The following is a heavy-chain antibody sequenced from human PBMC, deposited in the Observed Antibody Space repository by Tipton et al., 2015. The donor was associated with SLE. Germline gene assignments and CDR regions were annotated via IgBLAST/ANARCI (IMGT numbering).Heavy chain of an antibody. CDR1: GYTFTSYY. CDR2: INPSGGST. V-gene: IGHV1-46*01. Sequence: QVQLVQSGAEVKKPGASEKGSCKASGYTFTSYYMHWVRQTPGQGLEWMGIINPSGGSTSYAQKFQGRVTMTRDTSTSTVDMELSSLRSEDAAVYYCASLEPSGVVWGQGTMVTVSS. CDR3: ASLEPSGVV. J-gene: IGHJ3*01. D-gene: IGHD1-26*01.